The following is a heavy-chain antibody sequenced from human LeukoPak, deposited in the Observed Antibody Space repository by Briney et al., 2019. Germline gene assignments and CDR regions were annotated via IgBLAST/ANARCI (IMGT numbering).Heavy chain of an antibody. V-gene: IGHV4-59*01. CDR2: IYYSGST. CDR3: AREIPPRD. Sequence: SETLSLTCTVSGGSISSYYWSWIRQPPGKGLEWIGYIYYSGSTNYNPSLKCRVTISVDTSKNQFSLKLSSVTAADTAVYYCAREIPPRDWGQGTLATVSS. J-gene: IGHJ4*02. D-gene: IGHD3-10*01. CDR1: GGSISSYY.